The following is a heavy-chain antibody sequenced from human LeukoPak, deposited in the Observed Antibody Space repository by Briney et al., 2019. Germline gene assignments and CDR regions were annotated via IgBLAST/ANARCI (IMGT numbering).Heavy chain of an antibody. J-gene: IGHJ5*02. Sequence: GGSLRLSCAASGFTFSSYEMNWVRQAPGKGLEWVAVISYDGSNKYYADSVKGRFTISRDNSKNTLYLQMNSLRAEDTAVCYCARGRRQWLLSWFDPWGQGTLVTVSS. CDR2: ISYDGSNK. CDR1: GFTFSSYE. V-gene: IGHV3-30*04. D-gene: IGHD5-12*01. CDR3: ARGRRQWLLSWFDP.